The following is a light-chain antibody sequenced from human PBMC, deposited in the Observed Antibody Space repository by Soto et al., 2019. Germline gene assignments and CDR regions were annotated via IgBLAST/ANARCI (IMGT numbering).Light chain of an antibody. Sequence: QSALTQPASVSGSPGQSITISCTGTSSDAGGYKYVSWYQQHPGKAPKLMIYDVSNRPSGVSNRFSGSKSGNTASLSISGLQAEDEAEYYCSSYSVTSTYVFGTGTKVTVL. V-gene: IGLV2-14*01. CDR2: DVS. CDR3: SSYSVTSTYV. J-gene: IGLJ1*01. CDR1: SSDAGGYKY.